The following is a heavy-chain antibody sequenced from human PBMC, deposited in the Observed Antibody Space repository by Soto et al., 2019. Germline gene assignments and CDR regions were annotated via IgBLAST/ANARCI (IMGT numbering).Heavy chain of an antibody. J-gene: IGHJ5*02. V-gene: IGHV4-30-2*01. CDR1: GGSISSGGYS. Sequence: QLQLQESGSGLVKPSQTLSLTCAVSGGSISSGGYSWSWIRQPPGKGLEWIGYIYHSGSTYYNPSLKSRVTISVDRAKHQLTLKLRSVTAADTAVYYCAAGGGLPRRSWGQGTLVTVSS. CDR2: IYHSGST. D-gene: IGHD5-12*01. CDR3: AAGGGLPRRS.